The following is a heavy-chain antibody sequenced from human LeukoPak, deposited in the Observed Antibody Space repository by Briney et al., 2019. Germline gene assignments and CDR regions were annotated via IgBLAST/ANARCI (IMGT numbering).Heavy chain of an antibody. CDR2: ITDSGIT. V-gene: IGHV3-23*01. Sequence: GGSLRLSCAASGFTFSNYAMSWVRQAPGKGLEWISTITDSGITYYADSVKGRFTISRDNSRNTLYLQMKSLRAEDTAVYYCAKRTYSSSGAFDYWGQGTLVTVSS. J-gene: IGHJ4*02. CDR3: AKRTYSSSGAFDY. D-gene: IGHD6-6*01. CDR1: GFTFSNYA.